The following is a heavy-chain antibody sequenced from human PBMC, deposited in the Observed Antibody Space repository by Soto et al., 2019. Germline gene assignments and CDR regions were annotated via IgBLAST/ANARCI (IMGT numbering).Heavy chain of an antibody. Sequence: QVQLVQSGPEVKKPGASVKVSCKASGYTFTSYGISWVRQGPGQGLEWMGWISGYNGNTDYGERFQGRATMTTDTSTSTAYMELRSLTSDDMAVYYCARGVYSSSWHGENYWGQGTLVTVSS. CDR1: GYTFTSYG. V-gene: IGHV1-18*03. J-gene: IGHJ4*02. D-gene: IGHD6-13*01. CDR2: ISGYNGNT. CDR3: ARGVYSSSWHGENY.